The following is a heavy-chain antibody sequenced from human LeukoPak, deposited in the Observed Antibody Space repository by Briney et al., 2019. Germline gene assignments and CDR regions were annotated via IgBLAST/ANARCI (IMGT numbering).Heavy chain of an antibody. J-gene: IGHJ4*02. CDR1: GGSISSSSYY. CDR2: IYYSGST. V-gene: IGHV4-39*01. CDR3: ARHHDFWSGYFDY. Sequence: PSETLSLTCTVSGGSISSSSYYWGWIRQPPGKGLEWIGSIYYSGSTYYNPSLKSRVTISVDTPKNQFSLKLSSVTAADTAVYYCARHHDFWSGYFDYWGQGTLVTVSS. D-gene: IGHD3-3*01.